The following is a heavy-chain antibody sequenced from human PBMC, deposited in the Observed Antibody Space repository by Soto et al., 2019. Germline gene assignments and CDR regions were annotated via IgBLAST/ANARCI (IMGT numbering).Heavy chain of an antibody. CDR1: GYTFINYD. J-gene: IGHJ3*02. CDR3: AREGSGFYYGSGKGAFDI. Sequence: ASVKVSCKASGYTFINYDINCVRQAPGQGLEWMGWISAYNGNTNYAQKLQGRVTMTTDTSTSTAHMELRSLRSDDTAVYYCAREGSGFYYGSGKGAFDIWGQGTMVTVSS. CDR2: ISAYNGNT. D-gene: IGHD3-10*01. V-gene: IGHV1-18*04.